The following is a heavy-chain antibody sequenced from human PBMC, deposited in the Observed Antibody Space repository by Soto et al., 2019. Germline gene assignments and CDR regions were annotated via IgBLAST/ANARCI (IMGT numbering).Heavy chain of an antibody. Sequence: PSETLSLTCAVYGGSFSGYYWSWIRQPPGKGLEWIGEINHSGSTNYNPSLKSRVTISVDTSKNQFSLKLSSVTAADTAVYYCARADTVDDAFDIWGQGTMVTVSS. CDR3: ARADTVDDAFDI. V-gene: IGHV4-34*01. CDR1: GGSFSGYY. CDR2: INHSGST. J-gene: IGHJ3*02. D-gene: IGHD4-17*01.